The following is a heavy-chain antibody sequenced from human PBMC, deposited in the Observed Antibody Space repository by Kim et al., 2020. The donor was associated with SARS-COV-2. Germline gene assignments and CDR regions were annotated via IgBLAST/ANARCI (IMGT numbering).Heavy chain of an antibody. Sequence: GGSLRLSCAASGFTFSSYAMSWVRQAPGKGLEWVSVIYSGGSSTYYADSVKGRFTISRDNSKNTLYLQMNSLRAEDTAVYYCSKGYSYGYYHYWGQGTLV. CDR1: GFTFSSYA. CDR3: SKGYSYGYYHY. V-gene: IGHV3-23*03. D-gene: IGHD5-18*01. J-gene: IGHJ4*02. CDR2: IYSGGSST.